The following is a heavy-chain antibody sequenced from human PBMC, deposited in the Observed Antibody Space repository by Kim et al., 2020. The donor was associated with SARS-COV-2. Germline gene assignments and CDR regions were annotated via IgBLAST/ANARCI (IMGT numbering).Heavy chain of an antibody. V-gene: IGHV3-21*01. CDR3: ARDRDSSGWRGYYGMDV. J-gene: IGHJ6*02. CDR1: GFTFSSYS. D-gene: IGHD6-19*01. Sequence: GGYLRLSCAASGFTFSSYSMNWVRQAPGKGLEWVSSISSSSSYIYYADSVKGRFTISRDNAKNSLYLQMNSLRAEDTAVYYCARDRDSSGWRGYYGMDVWGQGTTVTVSS. CDR2: ISSSSSYI.